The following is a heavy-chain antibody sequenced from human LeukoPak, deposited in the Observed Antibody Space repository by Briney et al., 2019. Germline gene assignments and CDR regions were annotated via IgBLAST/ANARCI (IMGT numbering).Heavy chain of an antibody. CDR3: ARDSSSRPFDY. CDR1: GCTFSDYG. CDR2: ISSNGGST. Sequence: GGSLRLSCAASGCTFSDYGMHWVRQAPGKGLEYVSTISSNGGSTYYANSVKGRFTVSRDNSKNTLYLQMGSLRAEDMAVYYCARDSSSRPFDYWGQGTLVTVSS. V-gene: IGHV3-64*01. D-gene: IGHD6-19*01. J-gene: IGHJ4*02.